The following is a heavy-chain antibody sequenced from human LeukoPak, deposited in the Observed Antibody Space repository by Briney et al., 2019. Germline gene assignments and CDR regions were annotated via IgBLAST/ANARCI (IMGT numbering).Heavy chain of an antibody. CDR1: GGSFSRYY. CDR2: INHSGST. Sequence: SETLSLTCAVYGGSFSRYYWSWIRQPPGKGLEWIGEINHSGSTNYNPSLKSRVTISVDKSKNQFSLKLSSVTAADTAVYYCARRSVSSSSGNDAFDIWGQGTMVTVSS. D-gene: IGHD6-6*01. CDR3: ARRSVSSSSGNDAFDI. V-gene: IGHV4-34*01. J-gene: IGHJ3*02.